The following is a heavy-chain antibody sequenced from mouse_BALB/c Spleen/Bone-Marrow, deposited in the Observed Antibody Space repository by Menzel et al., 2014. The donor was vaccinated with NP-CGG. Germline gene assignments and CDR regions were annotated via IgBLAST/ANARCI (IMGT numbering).Heavy chain of an antibody. CDR2: INPYNGGT. CDR3: TRGLEYVVDY. CDR1: GYSFTGYT. D-gene: IGHD2-13*01. V-gene: IGHV1-18*01. J-gene: IGHJ4*01. Sequence: EVKLVESGPGLVKPGASMKISCKASGYSFTGYTMNWVKQSHGKNLEWIGLINPYNGGTSYNQKFKDKATLTVDKSSSTAYMELLSLTSEDSAVYYCTRGLEYVVDYWGQGTSVTVSS.